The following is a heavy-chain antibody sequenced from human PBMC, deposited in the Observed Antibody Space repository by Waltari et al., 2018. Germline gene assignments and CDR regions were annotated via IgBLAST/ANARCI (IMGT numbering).Heavy chain of an antibody. D-gene: IGHD3-3*01. CDR1: GGSISSYY. CDR2: IYTSGRT. Sequence: QVQLQESGPGLVKPSETLSLTCTVSGGSISSYYWSWIRQPAGKGLEWIGRIYTSGRTKSNPSLKSRVTRSVDTSKNQFSLKLSSVTAADTAVYYCARVDALGVDYDFWMGAFDIWGQGTMVTVSS. CDR3: ARVDALGVDYDFWMGAFDI. J-gene: IGHJ3*02. V-gene: IGHV4-4*07.